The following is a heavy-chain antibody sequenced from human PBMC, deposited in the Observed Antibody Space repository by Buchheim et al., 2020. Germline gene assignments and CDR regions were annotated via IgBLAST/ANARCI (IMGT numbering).Heavy chain of an antibody. J-gene: IGHJ6*02. CDR2: INPNSGGT. V-gene: IGHV1-2*04. Sequence: QVQLVQSGAEVKKPGASVKVSCKASGYTFTGYYMHWVRQAPGQGLEWMGWINPNSGGTNYAQKFQGWVTMTRDTSSSTAYMELGRLRSDDTAVYYCARVMTPAFGGYGMDVWGQGTT. D-gene: IGHD3-22*01. CDR1: GYTFTGYY. CDR3: ARVMTPAFGGYGMDV.